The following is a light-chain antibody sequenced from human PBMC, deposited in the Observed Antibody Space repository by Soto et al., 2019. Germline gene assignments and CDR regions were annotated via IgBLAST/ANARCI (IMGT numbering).Light chain of an antibody. Sequence: IVLTQSPGTLSLSPGERATLSCRASRSVSSNFLAWYQLKPGQAPRLLIYGASSRATGIPDRFSGSGSGTDFTLTISRLEPEDFAVFYCQQYGSSPPFTFGQGTKLEIK. V-gene: IGKV3-20*01. CDR1: RSVSSNF. CDR3: QQYGSSPPFT. CDR2: GAS. J-gene: IGKJ2*01.